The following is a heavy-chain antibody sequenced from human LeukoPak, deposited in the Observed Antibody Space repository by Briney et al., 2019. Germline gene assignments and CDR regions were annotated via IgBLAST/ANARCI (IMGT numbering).Heavy chain of an antibody. CDR1: GFTLSSYS. J-gene: IGHJ4*02. Sequence: GGSLRLSCAASGFTLSSYSVNWVRQAPGKGLEWVSSISSSSSYIYYADSVKGRFTISRDNAKNSLYLQMNSLRAEDTAVYYCARDRDYYDSSGYYYGTFDYWGQGTLVTVSS. V-gene: IGHV3-21*01. D-gene: IGHD3-22*01. CDR2: ISSSSSYI. CDR3: ARDRDYYDSSGYYYGTFDY.